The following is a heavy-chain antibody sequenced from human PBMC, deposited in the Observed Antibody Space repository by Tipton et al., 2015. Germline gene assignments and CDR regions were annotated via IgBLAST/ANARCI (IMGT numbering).Heavy chain of an antibody. Sequence: TLSLTCAVSAYSISSDYYWGWTRQPPGKGLEWIGSISHSGNTYYNPSLKNRVTMSRDTSKNQFSLKLTSVTAADTAVYYCACQDYDSLTRDYQTVDYWGQGTLVTVSS. CDR3: ACQDYDSLTRDYQTVDY. D-gene: IGHD3-9*01. CDR1: AYSISSDYY. V-gene: IGHV4-38-2*01. J-gene: IGHJ4*02. CDR2: ISHSGNT.